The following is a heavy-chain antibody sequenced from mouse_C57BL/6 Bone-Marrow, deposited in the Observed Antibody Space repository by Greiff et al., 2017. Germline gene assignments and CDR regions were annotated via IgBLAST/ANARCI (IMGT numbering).Heavy chain of an antibody. J-gene: IGHJ4*01. D-gene: IGHD1-1*01. V-gene: IGHV8-8*01. CDR2: IWWDDDK. CDR1: GFSLSTFGMG. CDR3: ARIAYYYCSRYYAKDY. Sequence: QVTLKECGPGILQPSQTLSLTCSFSGFSLSTFGMGVGWIRQPSGKGLEWLAHIWWDDDKYYNPALKSRLTISKETSKNQVFLKIANVNASDKATYYCARIAYYYCSRYYAKDYWGQGTSVTVSS.